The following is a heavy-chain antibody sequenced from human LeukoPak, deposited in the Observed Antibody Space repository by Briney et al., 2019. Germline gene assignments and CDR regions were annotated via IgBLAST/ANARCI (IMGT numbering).Heavy chain of an antibody. V-gene: IGHV4-34*01. J-gene: IGHJ4*02. CDR2: INHSGST. Sequence: SETLSHTCAVYGGSFSGYYWSWIRQPPGKGLEWIGEINHSGSTNYNPSLKSRVTISVDTSKNQFSLKLSSVTAADTAVYYCARCPGLFTYYYDCSGYFDYWGQGTLVTVS. CDR1: GGSFSGYY. D-gene: IGHD3-22*01. CDR3: ARCPGLFTYYYDCSGYFDY.